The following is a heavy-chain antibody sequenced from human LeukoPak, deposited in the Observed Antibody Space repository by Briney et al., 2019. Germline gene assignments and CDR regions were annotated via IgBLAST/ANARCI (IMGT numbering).Heavy chain of an antibody. CDR2: IYYSGST. CDR3: ARDLRSRWPGYFDP. Sequence: PSETLSLTCTVSGGSVSSYSWSWIRRPPGKGLEWIGYIYYSGSTNYNPSLKSRVTVSIDTSKNQFSLKLSSVTAADTAVYYCARDLRSRWPGYFDPWGQGTLVTVSS. CDR1: GGSVSSYS. D-gene: IGHD5-18*01. J-gene: IGHJ5*02. V-gene: IGHV4-59*02.